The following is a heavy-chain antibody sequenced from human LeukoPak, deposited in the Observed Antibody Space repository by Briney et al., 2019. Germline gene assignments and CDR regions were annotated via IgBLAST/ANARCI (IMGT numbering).Heavy chain of an antibody. D-gene: IGHD5-24*01. Sequence: GESLKISCKGSGYSSTSYWIGWVRQMPGKGLEWMGIIYPGDSDTRYSPSFQGQVTISADKSISTAYLQWSSLQASDTAMYYCARRVGDGYNYYSSQHQYYFDYWGQGTLVTVSS. V-gene: IGHV5-51*01. CDR1: GYSSTSYW. J-gene: IGHJ4*02. CDR3: ARRVGDGYNYYSSQHQYYFDY. CDR2: IYPGDSDT.